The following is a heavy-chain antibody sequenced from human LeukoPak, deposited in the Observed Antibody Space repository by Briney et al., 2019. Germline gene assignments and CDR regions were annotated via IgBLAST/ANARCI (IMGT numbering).Heavy chain of an antibody. Sequence: GQSLRLSCAPSGLTFSAYWMHWVRQAPGKGLVWVSRVKYDGSTTTYADSVRGRFPISRDNAKNILYLQMNSLRVEDTAVYYCARDLNWLLFDYWGQGTLVTVSS. J-gene: IGHJ4*02. CDR2: VKYDGSTT. CDR1: GLTFSAYW. D-gene: IGHD3-9*01. V-gene: IGHV3-74*01. CDR3: ARDLNWLLFDY.